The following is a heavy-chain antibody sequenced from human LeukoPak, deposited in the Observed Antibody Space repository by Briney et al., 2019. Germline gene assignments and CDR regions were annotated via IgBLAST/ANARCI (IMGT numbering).Heavy chain of an antibody. CDR3: ARERAYYDFDY. CDR2: ISSNGGST. J-gene: IGHJ4*02. D-gene: IGHD3-3*01. V-gene: IGHV3-64*01. CDR1: GFTFSTYA. Sequence: PGGSLRLSCAASGFTFSTYAMHWVRQAPGKGLEYVAAISSNGGSTYYANSVKGRFTISRDNSKNTLYLQMGSLRAEDMAVYYCARERAYYDFDYWGQGTLVTVSS.